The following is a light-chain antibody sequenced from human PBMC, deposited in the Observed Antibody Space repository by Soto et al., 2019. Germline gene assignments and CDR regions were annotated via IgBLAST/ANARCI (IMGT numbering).Light chain of an antibody. V-gene: IGKV3-20*01. CDR3: QEYGSSPWT. J-gene: IGKJ1*01. CDR2: AAA. Sequence: EIVLTQSPGTLSLSPGERATLSCRASQSVTTNYLAWYLQKPGQAPKVLIHAAAGRTTGIPDRFRGIGSGTDFTLKIIKLEPEDFAVYYCQEYGSSPWTFGQGATGEIK. CDR1: QSVTTNY.